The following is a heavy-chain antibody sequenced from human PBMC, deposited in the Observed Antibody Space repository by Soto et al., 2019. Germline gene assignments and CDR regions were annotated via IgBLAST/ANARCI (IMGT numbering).Heavy chain of an antibody. D-gene: IGHD3-3*01. CDR3: AKGPAYDFWSGYYRRLGYYYYGMDV. CDR2: IYPGDSDT. J-gene: IGHJ6*02. Sequence: GESLKISCKGSGYSFTSYWIGWVRQMPGKGLEWMGIIYPGDSDTRYSPSFQGQVTISADKSISTAYLQWSSLKASDTAMYYCAKGPAYDFWSGYYRRLGYYYYGMDVWGQGTTVTVSS. CDR1: GYSFTSYW. V-gene: IGHV5-51*01.